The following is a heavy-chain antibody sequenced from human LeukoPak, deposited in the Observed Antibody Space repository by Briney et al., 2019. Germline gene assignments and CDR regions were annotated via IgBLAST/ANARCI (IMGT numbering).Heavy chain of an antibody. V-gene: IGHV4-39*07. CDR1: GGSISSSSYY. D-gene: IGHD2-8*02. CDR3: ARVSAHCTGGVCYTYYYYYMDV. CDR2: INHSGST. Sequence: SETLSLTCTVSGGSISSSSYYWGWIRQPPGKGLEWIGEINHSGSTNYNPSLKSRVTISVDTSKNQFSLKLSSVTAADTAVYYCARVSAHCTGGVCYTYYYYYMDVWGKGTTVTVSS. J-gene: IGHJ6*03.